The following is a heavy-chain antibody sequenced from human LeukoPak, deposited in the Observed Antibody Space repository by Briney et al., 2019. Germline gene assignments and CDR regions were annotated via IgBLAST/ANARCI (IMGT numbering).Heavy chain of an antibody. J-gene: IGHJ4*02. CDR1: GFTFRNYG. CDR2: IWYDGSKR. V-gene: IGHV3-33*01. CDR3: ARDLSYGSLEF. D-gene: IGHD3-10*01. Sequence: PGGSLRLSRAASGFTFRNYGMHGVRQAPGKGLEWVGGIWYDGSKRNHADSVKGRFTIFRDDSKNTLYLQMNSLRDEDTAVYSCARDLSYGSLEFWGQGTLVTVSS.